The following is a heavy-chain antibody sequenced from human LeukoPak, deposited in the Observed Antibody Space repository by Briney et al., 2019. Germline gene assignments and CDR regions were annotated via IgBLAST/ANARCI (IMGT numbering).Heavy chain of an antibody. CDR1: GGSISSGSYY. D-gene: IGHD3-22*01. CDR3: ARDRFDGSSGYYLHDAFDI. CDR2: IYTSGST. Sequence: SKTLSLTCTVSGGSISSGSYYWSWIRQPAGKGLEWIGRIYTSGSTNYNPSLKSRVTISVDTSKNQFSLKLSSVTAADTAVYYCARDRFDGSSGYYLHDAFDIWGQGTMVTVSS. J-gene: IGHJ3*02. V-gene: IGHV4-61*02.